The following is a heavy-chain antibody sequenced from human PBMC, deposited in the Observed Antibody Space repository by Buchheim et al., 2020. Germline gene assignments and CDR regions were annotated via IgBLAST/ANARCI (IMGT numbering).Heavy chain of an antibody. Sequence: QVQLQESGPGLVKPAQTLSLTCTVSGGSISSGGYYWTWIRQHPGKGLEWIGYIYYSGGTYYNPSLKSRVTISVDTSKNLFSLRLSSVTAADTAVYYCARGSGGVFWSPFDPWGQGTL. J-gene: IGHJ5*02. CDR3: ARGSGGVFWSPFDP. D-gene: IGHD3-3*01. CDR1: GGSISSGGYY. V-gene: IGHV4-31*03. CDR2: IYYSGGT.